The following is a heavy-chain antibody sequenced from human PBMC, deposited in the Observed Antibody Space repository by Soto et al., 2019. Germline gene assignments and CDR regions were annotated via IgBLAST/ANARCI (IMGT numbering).Heavy chain of an antibody. CDR2: IDPSDSYT. Sequence: GESLKISCKGSGYSFTSYWISWVRQMPGKGLEWMGRIDPSDSYTNYSPSFQGHVTISADKSISTAYLQWSSLKASDTAMYYCARLYADYYDSSGQNAFDIWGQGTMVTVS. J-gene: IGHJ3*02. V-gene: IGHV5-10-1*01. D-gene: IGHD3-22*01. CDR1: GYSFTSYW. CDR3: ARLYADYYDSSGQNAFDI.